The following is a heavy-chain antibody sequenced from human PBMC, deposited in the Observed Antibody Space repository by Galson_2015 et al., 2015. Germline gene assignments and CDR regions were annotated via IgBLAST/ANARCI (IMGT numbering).Heavy chain of an antibody. Sequence: SLRLSCAASGFTFDIYAVTWVRQAPGKGLEWVSSISGSGGSTYYADSVKGRFTISRDNSKNMLYLQMDSLRAEDTAVYYCAKGERGHAEEYCSSTSCYAPECWGQGTLVTVSS. V-gene: IGHV3-23*01. CDR2: ISGSGGST. J-gene: IGHJ4*02. D-gene: IGHD2-2*01. CDR1: GFTFDIYA. CDR3: AKGERGHAEEYCSSTSCYAPEC.